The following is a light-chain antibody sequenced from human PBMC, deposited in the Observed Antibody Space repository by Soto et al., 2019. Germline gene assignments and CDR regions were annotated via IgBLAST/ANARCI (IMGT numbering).Light chain of an antibody. CDR1: SSNIGNNA. CDR2: YDD. Sequence: QSVLTQPPSVSEVPRQRVTISCSGSSSNIGNNAVNWYQQLPGQAPKIVIYYDDLLTSGVSDRFSGSKSGTSASLAISDVQSDDEADYYCAAWDDSLNAYVFGPGTKLTVL. J-gene: IGLJ1*01. CDR3: AAWDDSLNAYV. V-gene: IGLV1-36*01.